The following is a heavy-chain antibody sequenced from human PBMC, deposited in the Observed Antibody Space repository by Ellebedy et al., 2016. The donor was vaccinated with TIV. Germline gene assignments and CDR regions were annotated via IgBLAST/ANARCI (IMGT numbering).Heavy chain of an antibody. CDR1: GGSISSSNW. Sequence: MPSETLSLTCAVSGGSISSSNWWSWVRQPPGKGLEWIGEIYHSGSTNYNPSLKSRVTISVDNSKNQFSLKLSSVTAADTAVYYCARGYSGNDSYNWFDPWGQGTLVTVSS. CDR2: IYHSGST. V-gene: IGHV4-4*02. CDR3: ARGYSGNDSYNWFDP. D-gene: IGHD5-12*01. J-gene: IGHJ5*02.